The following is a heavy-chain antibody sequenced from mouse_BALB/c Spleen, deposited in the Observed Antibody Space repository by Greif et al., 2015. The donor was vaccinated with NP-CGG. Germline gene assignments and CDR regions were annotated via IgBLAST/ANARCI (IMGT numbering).Heavy chain of an antibody. J-gene: IGHJ4*01. D-gene: IGHD2-14*01. Sequence: QVQLQQSGPELVKPGASVKISCKASGYSFTSYYIHWVKQRPGQGLEWIGWIFPGSGNTKYNEKFKGKATLTADTSSSTAYMQLSSLTSEDSAVYFCARWSDRYYAMDYWGQGTSVTVSS. CDR3: ARWSDRYYAMDY. CDR2: IFPGSGNT. V-gene: IGHV1-66*01. CDR1: GYSFTSYY.